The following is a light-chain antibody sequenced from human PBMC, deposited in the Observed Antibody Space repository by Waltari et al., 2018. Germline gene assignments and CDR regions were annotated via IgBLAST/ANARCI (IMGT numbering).Light chain of an antibody. CDR2: GTS. V-gene: IGKV3-20*01. J-gene: IGKJ4*01. CDR3: QHYDGSVVT. Sequence: LSCRASQSVSSISFSWYQQNPGQAPRLLSYGTSSRATGFPDRFSGSGSGTDFTLTISRLEPEDFAVYHCQHYDGSVVTFGGGTKVEIK. CDR1: QSVSSIS.